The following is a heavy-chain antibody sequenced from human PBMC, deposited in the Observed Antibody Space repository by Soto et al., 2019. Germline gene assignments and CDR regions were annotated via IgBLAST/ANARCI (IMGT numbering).Heavy chain of an antibody. V-gene: IGHV1-18*01. D-gene: IGHD2-2*01. Sequence: QVQLVQSGAEVKKPGASVKVSCKASGYTFTRYGIIWVRQAPGQGLEWMGWISAYNGRTNYAQKVQDRVTMTTDTSTSTAYMELRSLRSDDTAVYYCARGMIPSAFYGMDVWGQGTTVTVSS. CDR1: GYTFTRYG. CDR2: ISAYNGRT. CDR3: ARGMIPSAFYGMDV. J-gene: IGHJ6*02.